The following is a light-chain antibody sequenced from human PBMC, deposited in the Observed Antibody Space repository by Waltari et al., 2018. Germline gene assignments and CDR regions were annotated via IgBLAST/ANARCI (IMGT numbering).Light chain of an antibody. CDR1: EIVSSSY. CDR3: QQYHRSPRT. CDR2: GAS. J-gene: IGKJ5*01. Sequence: EIVLTQSPDTLSLSAGERATVPCRASEIVSSSYLAWYQRNTGQPPRLLIYGASSRATGIPDRFSDSGSRTDFTLTIIRLGPEDFALYYCQQYHRSPRTFGQGTRLEIK. V-gene: IGKV3-20*01.